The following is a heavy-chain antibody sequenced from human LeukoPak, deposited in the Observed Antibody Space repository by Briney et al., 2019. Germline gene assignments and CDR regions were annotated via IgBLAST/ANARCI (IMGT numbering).Heavy chain of an antibody. V-gene: IGHV3-48*03. Sequence: GGSLRLSCAASGFTFSTYEMIWLRQAPGKGLEWVSYISSSGTTKYYADSVKGRFTISRDNSKNTLYLQMNSLRAEDTAVYYCAKDGLWFGELLFDYWGQGTLVTVSS. D-gene: IGHD3-10*01. CDR2: ISSSGTTK. CDR1: GFTFSTYE. CDR3: AKDGLWFGELLFDY. J-gene: IGHJ4*02.